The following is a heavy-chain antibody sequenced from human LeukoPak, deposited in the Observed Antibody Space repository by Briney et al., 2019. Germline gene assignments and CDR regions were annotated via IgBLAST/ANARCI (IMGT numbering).Heavy chain of an antibody. CDR2: MNPNSGNT. V-gene: IGHV1-8*01. CDR1: GYTFTRYD. Sequence: ASVKVSCKASGYTFTRYDINWVRQATGQGLEWMGWMNPNSGNTGYAQKFQGRVTMTRNTSISTAYMELSSLRSEDTAVYYCARASRVATIAMIEYYFDYWGQGTLVTVSS. D-gene: IGHD5-12*01. CDR3: ARASRVATIAMIEYYFDY. J-gene: IGHJ4*02.